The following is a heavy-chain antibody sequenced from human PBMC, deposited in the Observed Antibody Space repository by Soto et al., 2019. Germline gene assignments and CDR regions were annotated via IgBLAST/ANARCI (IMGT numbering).Heavy chain of an antibody. Sequence: QVSLQESGPGLVKPSQTLSLSCTVSGDSITDGDYYWSWLRQPPGKDLEWIAYIYYNGIIHYNPSIKRRVTISLDPPKNQFALTMTSVSDADTAVYSCPRGIQEGFDPWGQGTLVTVPS. CDR1: GDSITDGDYY. CDR3: PRGIQEGFDP. CDR2: IYYNGII. D-gene: IGHD5-18*01. V-gene: IGHV4-30-4*01. J-gene: IGHJ5*02.